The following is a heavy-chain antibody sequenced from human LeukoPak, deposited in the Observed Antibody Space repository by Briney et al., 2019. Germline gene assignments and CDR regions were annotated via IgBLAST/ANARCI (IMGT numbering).Heavy chain of an antibody. J-gene: IGHJ4*02. CDR1: GFTFSSYW. Sequence: GGSLRLSCAASGFTFSSYWMSWVRQAPGKGLEWVAKKKQDGSEKYYVDSVKGRFTISRENAKNSLYLQMNSLRAEDTAVYYCARDASTFYDFWSGYSNYWGQGTLVTVSS. CDR2: KKQDGSEK. V-gene: IGHV3-7*01. CDR3: ARDASTFYDFWSGYSNY. D-gene: IGHD3-3*01.